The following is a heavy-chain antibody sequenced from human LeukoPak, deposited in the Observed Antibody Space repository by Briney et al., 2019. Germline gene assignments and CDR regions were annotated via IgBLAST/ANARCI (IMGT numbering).Heavy chain of an antibody. V-gene: IGHV3-9*01. CDR1: GFTFDDYA. J-gene: IGHJ4*02. Sequence: HPGGSLRLSCAASGFTFDDYAMHWVRQAPGKGLEWVSGISWRGGNIGYADSVKGRFTISRDNAKNSLYLQMNSLRAEDTALYYCAKGSVSSTSLRAFDYWGQGTLVTVSS. CDR2: ISWRGGNI. D-gene: IGHD2-2*01. CDR3: AKGSVSSTSLRAFDY.